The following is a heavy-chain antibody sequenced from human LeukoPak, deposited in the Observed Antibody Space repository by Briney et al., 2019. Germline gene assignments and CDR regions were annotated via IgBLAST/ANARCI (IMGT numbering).Heavy chain of an antibody. CDR2: IYYSGST. J-gene: IGHJ4*02. CDR1: GGPISSYY. V-gene: IGHV4-59*01. Sequence: SETLSLTCTVSGGPISSYYWSWIRQPPGKGLEWIGYIYYSGSTNYNPSLKSRVTISVDTSKNQFSLKLSSVTAADTAVYYCARATFLDPNTFDYWGQGTLVTVSS. CDR3: ARATFLDPNTFDY. D-gene: IGHD3/OR15-3a*01.